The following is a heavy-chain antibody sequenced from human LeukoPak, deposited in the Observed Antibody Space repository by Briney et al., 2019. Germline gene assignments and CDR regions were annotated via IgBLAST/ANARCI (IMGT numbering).Heavy chain of an antibody. CDR1: GGSFRGYY. Sequence: SETLSLTCAVYGGSFRGYYWSWIRQPPGKGLEWIGEINHSGSTNYNPSLKSRVTISVDTSKNQFSLKLSSVTAADTAVYYCARVGSGWSSVRYDASDIWGQGTMVTVSS. CDR3: ARVGSGWSSVRYDASDI. J-gene: IGHJ3*02. V-gene: IGHV4-34*01. D-gene: IGHD6-19*01. CDR2: INHSGST.